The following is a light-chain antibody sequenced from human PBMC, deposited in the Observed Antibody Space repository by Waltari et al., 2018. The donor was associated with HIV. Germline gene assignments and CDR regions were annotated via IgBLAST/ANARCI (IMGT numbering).Light chain of an antibody. CDR1: QNIINY. V-gene: IGKV1-39*01. J-gene: IGKJ3*01. CDR3: QQTFSPPRT. CDR2: SAS. Sequence: INVTQSPSSLSASVGDSVTIPCRTSQNIINYLSWYHQSPGKAPTLLIFSASTVQDGVSSRFGGSGSGTDFALSIAGLQREDFGTYYCQQTFSPPRTFGPGT.